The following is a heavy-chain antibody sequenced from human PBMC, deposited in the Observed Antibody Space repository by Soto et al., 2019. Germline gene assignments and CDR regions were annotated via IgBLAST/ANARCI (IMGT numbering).Heavy chain of an antibody. J-gene: IGHJ5*02. V-gene: IGHV2-5*02. CDR2: IYWDDDK. Sequence: QITLKESGPTLVKPTQTLTLACTFSGFSLSTNGVGVGWIRQPPGKALEWLALIYWDDDKRYSPSLSSRLTIINDTSKNQVVLIMTDVEPVDTATYYCAYRVFWRPFDWSLGWFDPWGQGTLVTVSS. CDR3: AYRVFWRPFDWSLGWFDP. CDR1: GFSLSTNGVG. D-gene: IGHD3-9*01.